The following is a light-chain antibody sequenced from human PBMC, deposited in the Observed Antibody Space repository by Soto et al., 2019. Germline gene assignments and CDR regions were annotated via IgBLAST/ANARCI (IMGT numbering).Light chain of an antibody. J-gene: IGLJ2*01. Sequence: QAVVTQPPSVSGAPGQRVTISRTGSSSTIGAGYDVHWYQQLPGTAPKLLIYGNSNRPSGVPDRFSGSKSGTSASLAITGLQAEDEADYYCQSYDSSLSAVVFGGGTKLTVL. CDR3: QSYDSSLSAVV. CDR1: SSTIGAGYD. V-gene: IGLV1-40*01. CDR2: GNS.